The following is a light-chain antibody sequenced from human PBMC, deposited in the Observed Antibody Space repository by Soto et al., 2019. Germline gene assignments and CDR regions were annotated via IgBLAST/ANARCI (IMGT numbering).Light chain of an antibody. Sequence: QSVLTQPASVSGSPGQSITISCTGTSSDIGGYNYVSWYQQHPGKAPKLMIYDVSNRPSGVSYRFSGSKSGNTASLTISGLQAEDEADYYCSSYTSRSSLVFGGGTQLTVL. CDR1: SSDIGGYNY. V-gene: IGLV2-14*01. CDR2: DVS. CDR3: SSYTSRSSLV. J-gene: IGLJ2*01.